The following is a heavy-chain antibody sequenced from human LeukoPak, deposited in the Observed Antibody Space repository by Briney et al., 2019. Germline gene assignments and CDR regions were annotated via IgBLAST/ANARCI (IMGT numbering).Heavy chain of an antibody. V-gene: IGHV3-30-3*01. CDR3: ASWAIAARPTDYFDY. CDR2: ISYDGSNK. D-gene: IGHD6-6*01. J-gene: IGHJ4*02. Sequence: QPGGSLRLSCAASGFTFSSYAMHWVRQAPGKGLEWVAVISYDGSNKYYADSVKGRFTISRDNSKNTLYLQMNSLRAEDTAVYYCASWAIAARPTDYFDYWGQGTLVTVSS. CDR1: GFTFSSYA.